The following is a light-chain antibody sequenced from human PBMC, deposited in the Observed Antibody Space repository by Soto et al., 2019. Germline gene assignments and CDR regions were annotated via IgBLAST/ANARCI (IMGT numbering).Light chain of an antibody. CDR2: DVS. CDR1: SSNIGAGYD. Sequence: QSVLTQPPSVSGAPGQRVTISCTGSSSNIGAGYDVHWYQQLPGTAPKLMIYDVSNRPSGVSNRFSGSKSGNTASLTISGLRAEDEADYYCNSYTSNNTYVFGTGTKVTVL. CDR3: NSYTSNNTYV. V-gene: IGLV1-40*01. J-gene: IGLJ1*01.